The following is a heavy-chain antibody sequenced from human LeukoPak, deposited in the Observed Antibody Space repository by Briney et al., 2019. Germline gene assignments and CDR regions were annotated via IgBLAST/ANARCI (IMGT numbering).Heavy chain of an antibody. CDR3: ANPSAVAVAGTGDI. V-gene: IGHV3-23*01. D-gene: IGHD6-19*01. CDR2: ISGSGGST. J-gene: IGHJ3*02. CDR1: GFTFSSYA. Sequence: GGSLRLSCAASGFTFSSYAMSWVRQAPGKGLEWVSAISGSGGSTYYADSVKGRFTISRDNSKNTLYLQMNSLRAEDTAVYYCANPSAVAVAGTGDIWGQGTMVTVSS.